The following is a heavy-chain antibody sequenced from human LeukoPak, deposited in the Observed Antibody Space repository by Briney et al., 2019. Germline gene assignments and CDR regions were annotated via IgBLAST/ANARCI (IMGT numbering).Heavy chain of an antibody. Sequence: SETLSLTCAVYGGSFRGYYWSWIRQPPGKALEWIGDISHSGTTNYNPSLKSRVTISVDKSMNQFSLKLTSVTAADTAVYYCARNYDLWGQGTLVTVSS. CDR1: GGSFRGYY. CDR2: ISHSGTT. CDR3: ARNYDL. D-gene: IGHD3-3*01. V-gene: IGHV4-34*01. J-gene: IGHJ4*02.